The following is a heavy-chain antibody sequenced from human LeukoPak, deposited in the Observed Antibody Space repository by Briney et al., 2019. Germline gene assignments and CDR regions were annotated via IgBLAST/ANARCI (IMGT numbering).Heavy chain of an antibody. CDR2: IVVGSGNT. D-gene: IGHD2-21*02. V-gene: IGHV1-58*01. CDR1: GFTFTSSA. J-gene: IGHJ4*02. Sequence: SVKVSCKASGFTFTSSAVQWVRQARGQRLEWIGWIVVGSGNTNYAQKFQERVTITRGMSTSTAYMELSSLRSEDTAVYYCAAAYCGGDCYSSPGDYWGQGTLVTVSS. CDR3: AAAYCGGDCYSSPGDY.